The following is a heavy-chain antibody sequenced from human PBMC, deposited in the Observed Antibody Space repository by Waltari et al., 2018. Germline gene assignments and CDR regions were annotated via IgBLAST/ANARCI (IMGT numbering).Heavy chain of an antibody. CDR1: GGSFSGYY. D-gene: IGHD5-12*01. CDR3: ARDYSGYDYYYGMDV. V-gene: IGHV4-34*01. Sequence: QVQLQQWGAGLLKPSETLSLTCAVYGGSFSGYYWSWIRQPPGKGLEWIGEINHSGSTNYNPSLKSRVTISGDTSKNQFSLKLSSVTAADTAVYYCARDYSGYDYYYGMDVWGQGTTVTVSS. CDR2: INHSGST. J-gene: IGHJ6*02.